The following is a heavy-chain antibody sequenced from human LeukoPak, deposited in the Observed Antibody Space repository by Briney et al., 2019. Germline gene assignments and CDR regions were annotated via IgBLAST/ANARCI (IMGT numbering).Heavy chain of an antibody. J-gene: IGHJ4*02. V-gene: IGHV4-59*08. Sequence: SETLSLTCTVSGGSISSYYWSWIRQPPGKGLEWIGYIYYSGSTNYNPSLKSRVTISVDTFKNQFSLKLSSVTAADTAVYYCARCRRYSYGPDYWGQGTLVTVSS. CDR2: IYYSGST. CDR1: GGSISSYY. D-gene: IGHD5-18*01. CDR3: ARCRRYSYGPDY.